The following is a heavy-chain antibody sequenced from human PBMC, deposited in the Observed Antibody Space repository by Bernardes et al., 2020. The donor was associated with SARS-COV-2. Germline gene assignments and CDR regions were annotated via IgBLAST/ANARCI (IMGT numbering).Heavy chain of an antibody. V-gene: IGHV3-30-3*01. CDR1: GFTFSSYA. Sequence: GGSLRLSCAASGFTFSSYAMHWVRQAPGKGLEWVAVISYDGSNKYYADSVKGRFTISRDNSKNTLYLQMNSLRAEDTAVYYCARDHYPYEGRMYYDFWSGYYGDDYWGQGTLVTVSS. CDR3: ARDHYPYEGRMYYDFWSGYYGDDY. CDR2: ISYDGSNK. J-gene: IGHJ4*02. D-gene: IGHD3-3*01.